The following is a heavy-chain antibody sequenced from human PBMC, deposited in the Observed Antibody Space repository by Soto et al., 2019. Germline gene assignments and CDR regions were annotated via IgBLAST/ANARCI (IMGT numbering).Heavy chain of an antibody. CDR3: ASAAVTGTAGLDF. J-gene: IGHJ4*02. Sequence: GASVKVSCKASGYTFTGYYMHWVRQAPGQGLEWMGWINPNSGGTNYAQKFQGWVTMTRDTSISTAYMELSRLTSDDTAVYYCASAAVTGTAGLDFWGQGTQVTVSS. CDR1: GYTFTGYY. D-gene: IGHD6-19*01. CDR2: INPNSGGT. V-gene: IGHV1-2*04.